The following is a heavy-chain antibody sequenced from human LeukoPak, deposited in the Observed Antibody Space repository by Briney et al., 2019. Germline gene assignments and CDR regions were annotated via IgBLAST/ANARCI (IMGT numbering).Heavy chain of an antibody. CDR3: ARDKVGRWDLHSSPKDY. CDR2: ISAYNGNT. V-gene: IGHV1-18*01. D-gene: IGHD1-26*01. J-gene: IGHJ4*02. Sequence: ASVKVSCKASGYTFTSYGISWVRQAPGQVLEWMGWISAYNGNTNYAQKLQGRVTMTTDTSTSTAYMELRSLSSEDPAVYYCARDKVGRWDLHSSPKDYWGQGTLVTVSS. CDR1: GYTFTSYG.